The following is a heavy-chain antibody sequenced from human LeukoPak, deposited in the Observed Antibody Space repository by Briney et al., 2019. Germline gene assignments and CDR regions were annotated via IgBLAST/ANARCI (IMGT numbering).Heavy chain of an antibody. CDR2: ISYDGSNK. Sequence: PGGSLRLSCAASGFTFSSYAMHWVRQAPGKGLEWVAVISYDGSNKYYAESVKGRFTISRDNSKNTLYLQMNSLRAEDTAVYYCARARKIYGDYYYGMDVWGQGTTVTVSS. CDR3: ARARKIYGDYYYGMDV. D-gene: IGHD4-17*01. V-gene: IGHV3-30-3*01. CDR1: GFTFSSYA. J-gene: IGHJ6*02.